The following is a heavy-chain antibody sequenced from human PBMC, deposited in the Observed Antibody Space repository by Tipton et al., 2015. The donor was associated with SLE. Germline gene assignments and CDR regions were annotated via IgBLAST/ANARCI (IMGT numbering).Heavy chain of an antibody. CDR3: ASGDCSSTSCYRAEYFQH. J-gene: IGHJ1*01. CDR2: IIPIFGTA. CDR1: GGTFSSYA. V-gene: IGHV1-69*05. Sequence: QSGPEVKKPGSSVKVSCKASGGTFSSYAISWVRQAPGQGLEWMGGIIPIFGTANYAQKFQGRVTITTDESTSIAYMELSSLRSEDTAVYYCASGDCSSTSCYRAEYFQHWGQGTLVTVSS. D-gene: IGHD2-2*01.